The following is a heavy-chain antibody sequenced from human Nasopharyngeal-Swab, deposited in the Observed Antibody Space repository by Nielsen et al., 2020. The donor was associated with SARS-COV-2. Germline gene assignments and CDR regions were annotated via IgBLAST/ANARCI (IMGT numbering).Heavy chain of an antibody. CDR2: ISYDGSNK. J-gene: IGHJ4*02. V-gene: IGHV3-30*18. CDR1: GFTFSSYG. CDR3: AKQIVVPAAPYFDY. Sequence: GESLKISCAASGFTFSSYGMHWVRQAPGKGLEWVAVISYDGSNKYYADSVKGRFTISRDNSKNTLYLQMNSLRAEDTAAYYCAKQIVVPAAPYFDYWGQGTLVTVSS. D-gene: IGHD2-2*01.